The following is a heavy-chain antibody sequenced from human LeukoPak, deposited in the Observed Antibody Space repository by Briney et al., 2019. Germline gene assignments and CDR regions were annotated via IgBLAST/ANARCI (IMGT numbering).Heavy chain of an antibody. J-gene: IGHJ3*02. Sequence: GGSLRLSCAASGFTFSTYWMSWVRQAPGKGLEWVANIKPDGSEKYYVDSVKGRFTISRDNAKNSLYLQMNSLRAEDTAVHYCARDGGVPAAKAFDIWGQGTMVTVSS. CDR3: ARDGGVPAAKAFDI. V-gene: IGHV3-7*01. D-gene: IGHD2-2*01. CDR2: IKPDGSEK. CDR1: GFTFSTYW.